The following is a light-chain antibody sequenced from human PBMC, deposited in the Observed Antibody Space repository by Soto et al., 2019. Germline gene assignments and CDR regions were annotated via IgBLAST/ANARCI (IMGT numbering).Light chain of an antibody. V-gene: IGKV3-20*01. CDR2: GES. J-gene: IGKJ1*01. Sequence: EIVMTQSPATLSVSPGETATLSCRASQSVSSSQLAWYQQKPGQAPRLLIYGESIRATGIPDRFSGSGSGTDLNLTISRLEPEDFAVYYCQHYINSPWTFGQGTKVDIK. CDR3: QHYINSPWT. CDR1: QSVSSSQ.